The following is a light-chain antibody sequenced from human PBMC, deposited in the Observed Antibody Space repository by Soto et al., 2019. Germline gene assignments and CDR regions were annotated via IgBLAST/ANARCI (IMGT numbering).Light chain of an antibody. CDR1: QSLLNSNGYNY. V-gene: IGKV2-28*01. CDR2: LGS. J-gene: IGKJ5*01. CDR3: MQALQTPPT. Sequence: DLVMTQSPLSLPVTPGEPASISCTSSQSLLNSNGYNYLDWYLQKPGHSPQLLIYLGSNRASGVPDRFSGSGSGTDFTLKISGVEAEDVGVYYCMQALQTPPTFGRGTRLEIK.